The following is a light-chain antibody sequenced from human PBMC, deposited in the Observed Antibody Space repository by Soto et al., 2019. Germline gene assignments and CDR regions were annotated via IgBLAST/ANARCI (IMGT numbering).Light chain of an antibody. Sequence: DIQLTQSTSSLSASVGYRVTITCRVGQGISSYLNWYRQKPVKVPKLLIYSASNLQSGVPSRFSGSGSGTDFTFTISSLQPEDIATYYCQQYDNFPRAINFGQGTRLEN. J-gene: IGKJ5*01. V-gene: IGKV1-33*01. CDR3: QQYDNFPRAIN. CDR2: SAS. CDR1: QGISSY.